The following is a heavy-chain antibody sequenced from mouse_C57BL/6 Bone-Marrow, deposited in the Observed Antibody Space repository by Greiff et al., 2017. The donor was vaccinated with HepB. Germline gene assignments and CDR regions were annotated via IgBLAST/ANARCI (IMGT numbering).Heavy chain of an antibody. CDR3: TTERVYGSCDY. CDR2: IDPENGDT. D-gene: IGHD1-1*01. Sequence: EVQLQQSGAELVRPGASVKLSCTASGFNIKDDYMHWVKQRPEQGLEWIGWIDPENGDTEYASKFQGKATITADTSSNTAYLQLSSLTSEDTAVYYCTTERVYGSCDYWGQGTTLTVSS. J-gene: IGHJ2*01. CDR1: GFNIKDDY. V-gene: IGHV14-4*01.